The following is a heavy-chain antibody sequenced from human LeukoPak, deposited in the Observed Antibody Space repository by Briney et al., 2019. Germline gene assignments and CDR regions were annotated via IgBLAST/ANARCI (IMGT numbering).Heavy chain of an antibody. CDR3: ARGQQKLYYFDY. V-gene: IGHV1-69*04. Sequence: SVQVSCKASGGTFSSYAISWVRQAPGQGLEWMGRIIPILGIANYAQKFQGRVTITADKSTSTAYMELSSLRSEDTAVYYCARGQQKLYYFDYWGQGTLVTVSS. CDR2: IIPILGIA. J-gene: IGHJ4*02. D-gene: IGHD2-15*01. CDR1: GGTFSSYA.